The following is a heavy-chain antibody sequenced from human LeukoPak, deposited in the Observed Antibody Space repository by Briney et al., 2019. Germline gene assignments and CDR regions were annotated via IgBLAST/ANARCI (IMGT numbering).Heavy chain of an antibody. V-gene: IGHV3-30*15. CDR3: AKDYRVGCTGGSCYPIDY. J-gene: IGHJ4*02. D-gene: IGHD2-15*01. Sequence: GSLRLSCAASGFTFSNYAMHWGRQAPGKGLEWVAVISYDGVNQYYADSVKGRFTISRDNSTNTLYLQMSSLRAEDTAVYYCAKDYRVGCTGGSCYPIDYWGQGTLVTVSS. CDR1: GFTFSNYA. CDR2: ISYDGVNQ.